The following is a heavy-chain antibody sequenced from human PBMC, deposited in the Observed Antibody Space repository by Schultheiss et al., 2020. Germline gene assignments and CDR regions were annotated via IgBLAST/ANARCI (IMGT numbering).Heavy chain of an antibody. CDR3: ARQPSANNFWSGYIDY. CDR1: GISISSSNYY. J-gene: IGHJ4*01. D-gene: IGHD3-3*01. Sequence: SETLSLKCTVSGISISSSNYYWGWIRQPPGGGLEWIGTVRYSGNTYYNPSLKSRVIISVDTSKNQVSLKLNSVAAADTAVYYCARQPSANNFWSGYIDYWGHGALVTVSS. V-gene: IGHV4-39*01. CDR2: VRYSGNT.